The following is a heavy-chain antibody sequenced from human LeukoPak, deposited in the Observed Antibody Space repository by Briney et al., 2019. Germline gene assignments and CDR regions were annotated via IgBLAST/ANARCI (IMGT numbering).Heavy chain of an antibody. CDR1: GYPLTGFY. J-gene: IGHJ6*04. V-gene: IGHV1-2*02. Sequence: ASAKDSWKASGYPLTGFYMYWVPQAPRQRLGWMGWINPNSGGTNYAQKFQGRVTMTRDTSISTAYMELSRLRSDDTAVYYCARGYSSGWYMDVWGKGTTVTVSS. CDR2: INPNSGGT. CDR3: ARGYSSGWYMDV. D-gene: IGHD6-19*01.